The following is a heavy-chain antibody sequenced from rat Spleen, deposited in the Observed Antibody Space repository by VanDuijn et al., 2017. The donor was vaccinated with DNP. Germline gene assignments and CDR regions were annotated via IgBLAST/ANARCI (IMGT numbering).Heavy chain of an antibody. J-gene: IGHJ1*01. V-gene: IGHV5-31*01. CDR2: IISSGGGT. D-gene: IGHD5-1*01. CDR1: GFTFNNYW. Sequence: EVQLVESGGDLVQPGGSLKLSCVASGFTFNNYWMAWIRQVPGRGLEWIAGIISSGGGTYYPDSVEGRFTISRDNAKNTLYLQMNSLRSEDTATYYCTRGAGSPYWSFDFWGPGTVVTVSS. CDR3: TRGAGSPYWSFDF.